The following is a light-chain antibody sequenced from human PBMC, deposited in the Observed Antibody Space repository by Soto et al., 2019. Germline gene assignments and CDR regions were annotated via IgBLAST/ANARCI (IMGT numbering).Light chain of an antibody. CDR2: GAS. CDR1: QSVSSN. CDR3: QQYNNRPPVT. V-gene: IGKV3-15*01. J-gene: IGKJ5*01. Sequence: EIIMTQSPVTLSVSPGATATLSCRASQSVSSNLAWYQQKPGQAPRLLIYGASTRATDIPARFSGSGSGTEFTLTISSLQSEDFALYYCQQYNNRPPVTFGQGTRLEIK.